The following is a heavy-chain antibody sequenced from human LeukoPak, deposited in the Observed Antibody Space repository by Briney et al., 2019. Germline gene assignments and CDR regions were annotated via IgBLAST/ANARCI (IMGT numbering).Heavy chain of an antibody. CDR3: AKCDSLWSAGFDP. J-gene: IGHJ5*02. Sequence: GGSLRLSCAASGFTFDDYGMSWVRQAPGKGLEGVSSISGSGRSTYYAVSVRGRFTISRDNSKNTLYLQMNSLRAEDTAVYYCAKCDSLWSAGFDPWGQGTLVTVSS. V-gene: IGHV3-23*01. CDR2: ISGSGRST. D-gene: IGHD2-21*01. CDR1: GFTFDDYG.